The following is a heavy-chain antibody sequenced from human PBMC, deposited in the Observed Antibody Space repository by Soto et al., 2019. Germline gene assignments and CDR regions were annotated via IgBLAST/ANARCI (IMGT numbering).Heavy chain of an antibody. J-gene: IGHJ4*02. V-gene: IGHV3-23*01. CDR3: ARWSYLDY. Sequence: PGVSLRLSCAASGFSFGSYALSWFRQAPGKGLEWVSTISGSDGKTFYADSVKGRFSISRDTSQNTLYLQMNSLRADDTAIYYCARWSYLDYWGQGTRVTVSS. CDR2: ISGSDGKT. CDR1: GFSFGSYA. D-gene: IGHD3-3*01.